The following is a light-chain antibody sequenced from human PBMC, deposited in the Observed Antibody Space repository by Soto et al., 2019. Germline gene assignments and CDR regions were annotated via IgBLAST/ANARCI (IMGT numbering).Light chain of an antibody. V-gene: IGLV1-40*01. J-gene: IGLJ1*01. CDR2: GNI. CDR3: QSYDSTLSARYV. CDR1: SSNIGAGYD. Sequence: QSALTQPPSVSGAPGQGVTISCTGSSSNIGAGYDVHWYQQRPGTAPKLLIFGNINRPSGVPDRFSGSKSGTSASLAITGLQAEDEGDYFCQSYDSTLSARYVFGTGTKVNVL.